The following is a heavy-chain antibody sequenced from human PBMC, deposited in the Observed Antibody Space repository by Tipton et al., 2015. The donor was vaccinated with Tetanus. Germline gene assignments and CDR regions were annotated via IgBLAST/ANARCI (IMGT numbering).Heavy chain of an antibody. Sequence: PLRLSCEVSGFIYSSYTMNWVRQAPGKGLEWVASVSSTSSYIYYADSLKGRFTISRDNSKNTLFLQMDDLRAEDTAIYYCEAQRTSEDFGGQGTLVTASS. CDR3: EAQRTSEDF. D-gene: IGHD1-14*01. CDR1: GFIYSSYT. V-gene: IGHV3-21*04. J-gene: IGHJ4*02. CDR2: VSSTSSYI.